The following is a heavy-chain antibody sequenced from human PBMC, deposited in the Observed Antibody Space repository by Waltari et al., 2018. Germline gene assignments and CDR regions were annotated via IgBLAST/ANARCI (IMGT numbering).Heavy chain of an antibody. Sequence: QVQLVQSGAEVKKPGASVKVSCKASGYTFTSYAMHWVRQAPGQRLEWMGWINAGNGNTKYSQKFQGRVTITRDTSASTAYMELSSLRSEDTAVYYCARGKAAAGDRVGYYFDYWGQGTLVTVSS. CDR1: GYTFTSYA. D-gene: IGHD6-13*01. CDR2: INAGNGNT. CDR3: ARGKAAAGDRVGYYFDY. V-gene: IGHV1-3*01. J-gene: IGHJ4*02.